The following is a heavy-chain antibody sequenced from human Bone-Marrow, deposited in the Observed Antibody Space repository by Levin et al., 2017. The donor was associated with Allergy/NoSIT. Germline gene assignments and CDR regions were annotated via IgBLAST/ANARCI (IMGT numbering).Heavy chain of an antibody. V-gene: IGHV4-31*03. CDR1: DASISSGSSY. CDR2: IYYSGIT. D-gene: IGHD2-15*01. J-gene: IGHJ2*01. CDR3: AREGMCSCPSCYFPNWYLDL. Sequence: SETLSLTCTVSDASISSGSSYWTWIRQLPGKGLEWIGYIYYSGITFYNPSLKSRLTFSVDTSKNQFSMKPNSVTAADTAVYYCAREGMCSCPSCYFPNWYLDLWGRGTLVTVSS.